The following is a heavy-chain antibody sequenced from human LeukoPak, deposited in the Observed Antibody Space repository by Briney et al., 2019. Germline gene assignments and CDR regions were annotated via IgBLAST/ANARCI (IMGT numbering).Heavy chain of an antibody. CDR3: ARGYYYDSSGYYYYFDY. CDR1: GGSFSGYY. D-gene: IGHD3-22*01. CDR2: INHSGST. V-gene: IGHV4-34*01. J-gene: IGHJ4*02. Sequence: PSETLSLTCAVYGGSFSGYYWSWIRQPPGKGLEWIGEINHSGSTNYNPSLKSRVTISVDTSKNQFSLKLSSVTAADTAVYYCARGYYYDSSGYYYYFDYWGQGTLVTVSS.